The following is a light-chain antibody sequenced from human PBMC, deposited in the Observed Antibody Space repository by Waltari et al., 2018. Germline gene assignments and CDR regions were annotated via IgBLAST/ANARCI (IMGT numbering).Light chain of an antibody. CDR1: QSISSW. V-gene: IGKV1-5*03. J-gene: IGKJ1*01. CDR2: KAS. Sequence: DIQMTQSPSTLSASVGDRVTITCRASQSISSWLAWYQQKPGKAPKLLIYKASSLESGVPSRFGGSGSGTEFTLTINSLQPDDLANYYCQQYNNFPWTFGQGTKVEIK. CDR3: QQYNNFPWT.